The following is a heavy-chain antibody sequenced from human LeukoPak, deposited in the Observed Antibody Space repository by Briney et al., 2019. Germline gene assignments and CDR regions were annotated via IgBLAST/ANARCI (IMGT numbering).Heavy chain of an antibody. CDR1: GFRFGSDS. CDR2: ITSSGSYI. CDR3: ARKGYYDSGTIYI. Sequence: PGGSLRLSCAVSGFRFGSDSMNWVPQAPGKGLEWVSSITSSGSYINYADSVKGRFTTSRDNAKNSLYLQMNSLRAEDTAVYYCARKGYYDSGTIYIWGQGEMVTVSS. D-gene: IGHD3-22*01. V-gene: IGHV3-21*01. J-gene: IGHJ3*02.